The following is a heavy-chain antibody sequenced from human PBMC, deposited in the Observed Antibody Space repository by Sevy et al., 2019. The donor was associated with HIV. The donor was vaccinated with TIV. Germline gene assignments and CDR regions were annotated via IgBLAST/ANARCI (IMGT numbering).Heavy chain of an antibody. J-gene: IGHJ4*02. CDR1: GFTLSHRA. CDR3: ARDWGTPPTAILYHFDY. CDR2: ISYNGDDK. Sequence: GGSLRLSCVASGFTLSHRALHWLRQTPGKGLEWLASISYNGDDKRYGDSVGGRLTVRRDHSEKTLYLEMTSLKIEDTAVYFCARDWGTPPTAILYHFDYWGKGTLVTDSS. D-gene: IGHD5-18*01. V-gene: IGHV3-30-3*01.